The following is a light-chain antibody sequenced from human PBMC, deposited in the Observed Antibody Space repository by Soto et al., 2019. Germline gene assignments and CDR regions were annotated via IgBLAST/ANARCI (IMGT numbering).Light chain of an antibody. CDR1: SRDVGGYNY. CDR3: FSHRRGDSHV. CDR2: GVT. J-gene: IGLJ1*01. V-gene: IGLV2-14*01. Sequence: QSVLTQPASVSGSPGQSITIPCTGTSRDVGGYNYVSWYQQYPGKAPKLMIYGVTNRPSGVSNRFSGSKTGNTASLTISGLQAEDEAYYYCFSHRRGDSHVFGTGTKVTVL.